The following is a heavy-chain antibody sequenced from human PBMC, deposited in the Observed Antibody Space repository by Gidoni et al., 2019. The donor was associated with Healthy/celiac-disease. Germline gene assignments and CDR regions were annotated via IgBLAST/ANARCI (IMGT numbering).Heavy chain of an antibody. CDR3: AREPYGDYTTSPYYFDY. CDR2: ISSSSSTI. D-gene: IGHD4-17*01. V-gene: IGHV3-48*01. CDR1: GLTYRRCS. J-gene: IGHJ4*02. Sequence: EVQRLGAGGGVVQPGRPRGICFAASGLTYRRCSMNWVGQATVKGVEWVSYISSSSSTIYDTDSVKGRFTISRDNAKNSLYLQMNSLRAEDTAVYSCAREPYGDYTTSPYYFDYWGQGTLVTVSS.